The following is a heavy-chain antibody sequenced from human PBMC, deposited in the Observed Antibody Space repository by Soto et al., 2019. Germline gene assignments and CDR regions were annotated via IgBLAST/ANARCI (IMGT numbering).Heavy chain of an antibody. CDR1: GFRRSTYN. J-gene: IGHJ5*01. CDR2: ISTTSFTI. CDR3: ARDRCYDGTCYSASDS. D-gene: IGHD2-15*01. Sequence: GGSLRLACAASGFRRSTYNPDWVRQAPGKGPEWIAHISTTSFTIYYADSVKGRFTISRDNDRNSLYLEMNSLRDEDTAVYYCARDRCYDGTCYSASDSWGQGTLVTVSS. V-gene: IGHV3-48*02.